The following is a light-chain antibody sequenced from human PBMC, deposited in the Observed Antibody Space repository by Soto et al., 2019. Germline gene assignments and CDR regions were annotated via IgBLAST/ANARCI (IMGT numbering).Light chain of an antibody. CDR1: QDISNY. J-gene: IGKJ4*01. Sequence: DIQMTQSPSSLSASVGDRITITCQASQDISNYLNWYQQRPGKAPKLLIYDSSNLATGVPSRFGGSGSGTDFTFTISSLQPEDIATYYCQQYDHLPAFGGGTKVEIK. V-gene: IGKV1-33*01. CDR2: DSS. CDR3: QQYDHLPA.